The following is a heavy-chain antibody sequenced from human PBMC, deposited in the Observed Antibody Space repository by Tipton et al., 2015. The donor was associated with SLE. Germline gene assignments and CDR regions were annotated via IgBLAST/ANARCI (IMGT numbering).Heavy chain of an antibody. D-gene: IGHD6-6*01. Sequence: TLSLICTVSGGSISSYYWSWIRQPPGKGLEWIGYIYYSGSTNYNPSLKSRVTISVDTSKNQFSLKLSSVTAADTAVYYCARALSSLLFDYWGQGTLVTVSS. CDR1: GGSISSYY. CDR2: IYYSGST. V-gene: IGHV4-59*12. CDR3: ARALSSLLFDY. J-gene: IGHJ4*02.